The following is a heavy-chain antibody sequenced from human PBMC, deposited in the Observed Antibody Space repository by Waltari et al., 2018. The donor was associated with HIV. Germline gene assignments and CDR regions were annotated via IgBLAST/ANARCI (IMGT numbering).Heavy chain of an antibody. CDR1: GFTFSSYG. V-gene: IGHV3-23*01. Sequence: EVQLLESGGGVVQPGGSLRLSCAASGFTFSSYGMNWVRQAPGKGLEWVSLISASGGNTYYADSVKGRFTISRDNSKNTLYLQMNSLRAEDTAVYYCAKDRAVVLAHPDYWGQGTLVTVSS. D-gene: IGHD2-15*01. J-gene: IGHJ4*02. CDR2: ISASGGNT. CDR3: AKDRAVVLAHPDY.